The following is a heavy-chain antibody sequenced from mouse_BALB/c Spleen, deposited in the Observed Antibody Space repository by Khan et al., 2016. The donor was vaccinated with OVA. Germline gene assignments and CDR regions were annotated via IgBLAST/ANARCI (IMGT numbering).Heavy chain of an antibody. D-gene: IGHD1-1*01. Sequence: QVQLQQSGAELAKPGASVKMSCKASGYTFINYWILWVKQRPGQGLEWIGYINPSTGYTEYNQNFKDKATLTADKSSSTAYMQLRSLTSEDSAVYYCARRGLRWDFDYWGQGTTRTVSS. CDR3: ARRGLRWDFDY. V-gene: IGHV1-7*01. CDR1: GYTFINYW. CDR2: INPSTGYT. J-gene: IGHJ2*01.